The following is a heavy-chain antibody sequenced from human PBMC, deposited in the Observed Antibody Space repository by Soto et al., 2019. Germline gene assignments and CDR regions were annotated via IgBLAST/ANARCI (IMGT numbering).Heavy chain of an antibody. D-gene: IGHD3-16*01. V-gene: IGHV1-46*02. CDR2: IHPSGDTK. CDR3: ARALWGSWTVDY. J-gene: IGHJ4*02. Sequence: QVQLVQSGAEVEEPGASVKVSCKASGYTFQNYHMHWVRQAPGQGLEWMGIIHPSGDTKTCAQRFQGRLAMTGDTATSTAYMELSSLTSEDTAVYFCARALWGSWTVDYWCQGTLVTVSS. CDR1: GYTFQNYH.